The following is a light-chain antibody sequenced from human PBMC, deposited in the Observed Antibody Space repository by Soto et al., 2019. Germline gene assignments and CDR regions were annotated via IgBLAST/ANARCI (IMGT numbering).Light chain of an antibody. CDR3: ASYTGSIYV. CDR2: EVS. CDR1: SSDVGGYKF. Sequence: QSVLTQPASVSGSPGQSITISCTGTSSDVGGYKFVSWYQQHPGKAPKLMIYEVSNRPSGVSSRFSGSKSGNTASLTISGLQAEDEADYCCASYTGSIYVFGTGTKVTVL. V-gene: IGLV2-14*01. J-gene: IGLJ1*01.